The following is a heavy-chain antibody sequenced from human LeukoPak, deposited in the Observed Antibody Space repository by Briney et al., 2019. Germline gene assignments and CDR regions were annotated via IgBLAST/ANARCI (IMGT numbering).Heavy chain of an antibody. V-gene: IGHV4-30-4*01. Sequence: PSQTLSLTCTVSGGSNSSGDYYWSWIRQPPGKGLEWIGYIYYSGSTYYNPSLKSRVTISVDTSKNQFSLKLSSVTAADTAVYYCARGDSMVRGVIPPYFDYWGQGTLVTVSS. CDR1: GGSNSSGDYY. D-gene: IGHD3-10*01. CDR3: ARGDSMVRGVIPPYFDY. CDR2: IYYSGST. J-gene: IGHJ4*02.